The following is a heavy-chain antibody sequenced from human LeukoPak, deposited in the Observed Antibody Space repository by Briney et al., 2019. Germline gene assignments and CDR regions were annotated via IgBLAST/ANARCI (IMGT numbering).Heavy chain of an antibody. CDR2: FDPEDGET. V-gene: IGHV1-24*01. J-gene: IGHJ1*01. D-gene: IGHD6-13*01. CDR1: GYTLTELS. CDR3: ATVAAAGIGAEYFQH. Sequence: ASVKVSCKVSGYTLTELSMHWVRQAPGKGLEWMGGFDPEDGETIYAQKFQGRVTMTEDTSTDTAYMELSSLRSEDTAVYYCATVAAAGIGAEYFQHWGQGTLVTVSS.